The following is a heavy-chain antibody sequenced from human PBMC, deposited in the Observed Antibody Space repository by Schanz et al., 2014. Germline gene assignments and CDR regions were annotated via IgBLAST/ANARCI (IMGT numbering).Heavy chain of an antibody. D-gene: IGHD3-10*01. CDR1: GFTFSIYA. CDR3: AKGRFGELSAFDI. J-gene: IGHJ3*02. Sequence: VQLVESGGGLVQPGGSLRLSCSASGFTFSIYAMHWVRQAPGKGLEYVSAISHDGYSTYCADSVKGRFTISRDNSKNTLYLQMNSLRAEDTAVYYCAKGRFGELSAFDIWGQGTMVTVSS. V-gene: IGHV3-64*04. CDR2: ISHDGYST.